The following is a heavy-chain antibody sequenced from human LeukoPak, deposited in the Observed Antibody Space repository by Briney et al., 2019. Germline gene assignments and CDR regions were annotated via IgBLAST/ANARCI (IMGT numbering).Heavy chain of an antibody. V-gene: IGHV1-2*02. CDR2: INPNSGGA. J-gene: IGHJ4*02. Sequence: ASVKVSCKASGYTFTGYYMHWVRQAPGQGLEWMGWINPNSGGANYAQKFKGRVTMTRDTSISTANMDLSRLRAEDTALYYCARESRGYCTNGVCYTSEHLDYWGQGTLVTVSS. CDR3: ARESRGYCTNGVCYTSEHLDY. CDR1: GYTFTGYY. D-gene: IGHD2-8*01.